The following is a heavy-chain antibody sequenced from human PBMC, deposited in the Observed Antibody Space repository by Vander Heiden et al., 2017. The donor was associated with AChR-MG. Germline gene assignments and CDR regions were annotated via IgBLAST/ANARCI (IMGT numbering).Heavy chain of an antibody. CDR2: FDPEDGET. J-gene: IGHJ4*02. CDR1: GYTLTELS. Sequence: QVQLVQSGAEVKKPGASVKVSCKVSGYTLTELSMHWVRQAPGKGLDWMGGFDPEDGETIYAQKCQGRVTMTEDTSTDTAYMELSSLRSEDTAVYYCATFVSRGGATGYFDYWGQGTLVTVSS. CDR3: ATFVSRGGATGYFDY. V-gene: IGHV1-24*01. D-gene: IGHD1-26*01.